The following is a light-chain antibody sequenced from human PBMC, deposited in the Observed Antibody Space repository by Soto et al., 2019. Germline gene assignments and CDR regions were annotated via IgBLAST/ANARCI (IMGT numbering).Light chain of an antibody. V-gene: IGKV3-20*01. J-gene: IGKJ2*01. CDR3: QQYGSSPHT. CDR1: QSVDSSH. CDR2: GAS. Sequence: EIVLTQSPGTLSLSPGERATLSCRASQSVDSSHLAWYQQKPGQAPSLLIYGASYRATGIPDRFSGSGSGTDFTLTISRLEPQDFAVYYCQQYGSSPHTFGQGTKPEIK.